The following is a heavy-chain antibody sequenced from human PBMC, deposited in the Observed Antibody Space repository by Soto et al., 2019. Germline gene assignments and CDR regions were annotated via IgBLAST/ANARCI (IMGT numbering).Heavy chain of an antibody. V-gene: IGHV3-33*01. CDR1: GFTFSSYG. J-gene: IGHJ4*02. CDR2: IWYDGSNK. D-gene: IGHD1-26*01. CDR3: ARAPVEEPFDY. Sequence: QVQLVESGGGVVQPGRSLRLSCAASGFTFSSYGMHWVRQAPGKGLEWVAVIWYDGSNKYYADSVKGRFTISRDNSKNTLYLQMNSLRAEDTAVYYCARAPVEEPFDYWGQGTLVTVSS.